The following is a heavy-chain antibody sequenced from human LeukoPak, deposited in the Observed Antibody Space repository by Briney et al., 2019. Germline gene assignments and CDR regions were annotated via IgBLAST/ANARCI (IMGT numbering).Heavy chain of an antibody. Sequence: SVKVSCKASGGTFSSYAISWVRQAPGQGLEWMGGIIPIFGTANYAQKFQGRVTITADESTSTAYMELSRLRSDDTAVYYCARLIAAAGGGLDYWGQGTLVTVSS. J-gene: IGHJ4*02. D-gene: IGHD6-13*01. CDR3: ARLIAAAGGGLDY. CDR2: IIPIFGTA. V-gene: IGHV1-69*01. CDR1: GGTFSSYA.